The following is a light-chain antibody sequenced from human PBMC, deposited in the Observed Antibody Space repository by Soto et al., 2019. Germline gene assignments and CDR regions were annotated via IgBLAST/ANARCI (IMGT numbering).Light chain of an antibody. J-gene: IGKJ4*01. CDR2: AAS. CDR3: QQSFSNPLT. V-gene: IGKV1-39*01. Sequence: IPLTQSPSSLSASVGDRVTITCRASQSISSYLNWYQQKPGKAPKVLIYAASSLQSGVPSRFSGIGSGTDFTLTISGLQPDDFATYYCQQSFSNPLTFGGGTEV. CDR1: QSISSY.